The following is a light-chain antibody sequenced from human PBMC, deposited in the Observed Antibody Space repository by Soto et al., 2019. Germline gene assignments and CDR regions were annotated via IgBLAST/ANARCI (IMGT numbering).Light chain of an antibody. V-gene: IGLV1-51*01. CDR2: DNN. CDR1: LSNIGNNY. J-gene: IGLJ2*01. CDR3: GTWHSNRSAVV. Sequence: QSVLTQPPAVAAAPGQKVTISCSGSLSNIGNNYVSWYQQLPGTAPKLLIYDNNKRCSGIPYRFSGTKSGTSATLGMTGLQTGDDDYDYYGTWHSNRSAVVFGGGTEVTVL.